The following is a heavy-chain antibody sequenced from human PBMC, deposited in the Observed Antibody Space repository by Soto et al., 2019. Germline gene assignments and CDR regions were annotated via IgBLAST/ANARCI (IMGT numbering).Heavy chain of an antibody. CDR2: IIPIFGTA. CDR1: GGTFSSYA. D-gene: IGHD3-22*01. Sequence: SVKVSCKASGGTFSSYAISWVRQAPGQGLEWMGGIIPIFGTANYAQKFQGRVTITADESTSTAYMELSSLRSEDTAVYYCARTDSSGYYEWWFDPWGQGTLVTVS. CDR3: ARTDSSGYYEWWFDP. V-gene: IGHV1-69*13. J-gene: IGHJ5*02.